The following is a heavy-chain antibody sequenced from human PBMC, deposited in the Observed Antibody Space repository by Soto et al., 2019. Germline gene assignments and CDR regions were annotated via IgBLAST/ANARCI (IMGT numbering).Heavy chain of an antibody. V-gene: IGHV3-30-3*01. D-gene: IGHD3-22*01. CDR3: AREITMIVVVTAYFDY. Sequence: PGGSLRLSCAASGFTFSSYAMHWVRQAPGKGLEWVAVISYDGGNKYYADSVKGRFTISRDNSKNTLYLQMNSLRAEDTAVYYCAREITMIVVVTAYFDYWGQGTLVTVSS. CDR2: ISYDGGNK. CDR1: GFTFSSYA. J-gene: IGHJ4*02.